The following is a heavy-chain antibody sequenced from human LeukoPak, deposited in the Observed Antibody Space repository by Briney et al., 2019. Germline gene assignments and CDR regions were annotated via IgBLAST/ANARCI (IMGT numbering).Heavy chain of an antibody. Sequence: PGGSLRLSCAASGFTFSNSAMHGVRQAPAKGLEGVAVISFDGTNKYYADSVKGRFTISRDNSKNTVYVQMSSLRGDDSGVYYCAAGSSVDCSRASCPPTDYWGQGTLVTVSS. CDR3: AAGSSVDCSRASCPPTDY. D-gene: IGHD2-2*01. CDR1: GFTFSNSA. V-gene: IGHV3-30-3*01. CDR2: ISFDGTNK. J-gene: IGHJ4*02.